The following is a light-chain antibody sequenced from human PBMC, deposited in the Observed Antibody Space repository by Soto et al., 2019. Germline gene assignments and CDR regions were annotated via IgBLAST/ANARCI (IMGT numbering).Light chain of an antibody. Sequence: QLVLTQSPSASASLGASVKLTCTLSSGHNNYAIAWHQQQPEKGPRYLMKVNSDGSHTKGDGIPDRFSGSSSGADRHLTISSLQSEDEADYYCQTWGTAIHDVVFGGGTKLTVL. J-gene: IGLJ2*01. CDR1: SGHNNYA. CDR3: QTWGTAIHDVV. CDR2: VNSDGSH. V-gene: IGLV4-69*01.